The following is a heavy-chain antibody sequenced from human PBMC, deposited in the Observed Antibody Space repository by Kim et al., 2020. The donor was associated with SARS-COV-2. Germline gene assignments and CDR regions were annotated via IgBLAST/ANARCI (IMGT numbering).Heavy chain of an antibody. Sequence: SQTLSLTCAISGDSVSSNGAVWNWLRQSPSRGLEWLGRTYYRSEWFHHYAESVKRRINISPDTSKNQFSLQLNSVTPEDTAVYYCARDAPVGYHFDYWGQGTLDTLSS. D-gene: IGHD1-1*01. CDR2: TYYRSEWFH. J-gene: IGHJ4*02. CDR3: ARDAPVGYHFDY. V-gene: IGHV6-1*01. CDR1: GDSVSSNGAV.